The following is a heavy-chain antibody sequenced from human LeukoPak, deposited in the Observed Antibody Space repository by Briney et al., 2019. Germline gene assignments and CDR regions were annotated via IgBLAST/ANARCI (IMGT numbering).Heavy chain of an antibody. D-gene: IGHD5-18*01. CDR3: ARAPRSGYSYAPFDY. J-gene: IGHJ4*02. CDR1: GYTFTTYG. V-gene: IGHV1-18*01. Sequence: ASVKVSCKASGYTFTTYGISWVRQAPGQGLEWMGWISAYNGNTNYAQKLQGRVTMTTDTSTSTAYMELRSLRSDDTAVYYCARAPRSGYSYAPFDYWGQGTLVTVSS. CDR2: ISAYNGNT.